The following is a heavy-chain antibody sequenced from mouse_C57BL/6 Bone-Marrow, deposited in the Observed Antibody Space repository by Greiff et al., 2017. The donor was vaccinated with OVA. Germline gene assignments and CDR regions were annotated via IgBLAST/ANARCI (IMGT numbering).Heavy chain of an antibody. CDR2: IHPNSGST. D-gene: IGHD1-1*01. J-gene: IGHJ3*01. CDR3: AREEKITTVRGSFAY. Sequence: QVQLQQSGAELVKPGASVKLSCKASGYTFTSYWMHWVKQRPGQGLEWIGMIHPNSGSTNYNEKFKSKATLTVDKSSSTAYMQLSSLTSEDSAVYYCAREEKITTVRGSFAYWGQGTLVTVSA. V-gene: IGHV1-64*01. CDR1: GYTFTSYW.